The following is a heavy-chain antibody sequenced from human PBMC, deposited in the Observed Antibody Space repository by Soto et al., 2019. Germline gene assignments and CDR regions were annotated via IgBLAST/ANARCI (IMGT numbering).Heavy chain of an antibody. Sequence: PGGSLRLSCAASGFTFSSYAMSWVRQAPGKGLEWVSVISGSGGSTDYADSVKGRFTISRDNSKNTLYLQMNSLRAEDTAVYYCAKDLWFGEPRRNYGMAVWGQGTTVTVS. CDR2: ISGSGGST. V-gene: IGHV3-23*01. J-gene: IGHJ6*02. CDR3: AKDLWFGEPRRNYGMAV. D-gene: IGHD3-10*01. CDR1: GFTFSSYA.